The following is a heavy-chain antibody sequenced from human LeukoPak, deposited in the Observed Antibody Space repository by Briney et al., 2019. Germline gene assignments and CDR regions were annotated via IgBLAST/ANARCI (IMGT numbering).Heavy chain of an antibody. D-gene: IGHD2-8*01. CDR2: MNPNSGNT. CDR1: GYTFTSYD. CDR3: ARDVNGRGDDSFDI. V-gene: IGHV1-8*01. J-gene: IGHJ3*02. Sequence: GASVKVSCKASGYTFTSYDINWVRQASGQWLEWMGWMNPNSGNTGYAQKFQGRVTMTRNTSISTAYMELSSLRFEDTAVYYCARDVNGRGDDSFDIWGQGTMVTVSS.